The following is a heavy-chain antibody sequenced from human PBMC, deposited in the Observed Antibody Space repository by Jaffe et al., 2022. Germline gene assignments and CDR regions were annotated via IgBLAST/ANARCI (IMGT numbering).Heavy chain of an antibody. CDR3: ANNLGRTAVAALWAFDI. CDR2: ISGSGGST. CDR1: GFTFSSYA. Sequence: EVQLLESGGGLVQPGGSLRLSCAASGFTFSSYAMSWVRQAPGKGLEWVSAISGSGGSTYYADSVKGRFTISRDNSKNTLYLQMNSLRAEDTAVYYCANNLGRTAVAALWAFDIWGQGTMVTVSS. D-gene: IGHD6-19*01. V-gene: IGHV3-23*01. J-gene: IGHJ3*02.